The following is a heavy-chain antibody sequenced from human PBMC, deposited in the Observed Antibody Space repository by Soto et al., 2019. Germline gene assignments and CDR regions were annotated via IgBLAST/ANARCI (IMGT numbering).Heavy chain of an antibody. V-gene: IGHV5-51*01. CDR3: ARHGYYDSSGYYGPDAFDI. Sequence: PGESLKISCQGSGYSFTSYWIGWVRQMPGKGLEWMGIIYPGDSDTRYSPSFQGQVTISADKSISTAYLQWSSLKASDTAMYYCARHGYYDSSGYYGPDAFDIWGQGTIVTVSS. J-gene: IGHJ3*02. CDR1: GYSFTSYW. CDR2: IYPGDSDT. D-gene: IGHD3-22*01.